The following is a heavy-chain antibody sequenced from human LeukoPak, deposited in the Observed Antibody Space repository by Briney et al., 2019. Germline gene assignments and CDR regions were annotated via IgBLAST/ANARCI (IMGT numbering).Heavy chain of an antibody. CDR1: GFTFSTYN. CDR3: ARDYPGPTGYGMDV. CDR2: ITSGSRTI. V-gene: IGHV3-48*04. Sequence: GGSLRLSCAASGFTFSTYNMNWVRQAPGRGLEWLSYITSGSRTIYDADSVKGRFTISRDNAKKMLYLQMNGLRVEDTAVYYCARDYPGPTGYGMDVWGQGTTVTVSS. D-gene: IGHD4-11*01. J-gene: IGHJ6*02.